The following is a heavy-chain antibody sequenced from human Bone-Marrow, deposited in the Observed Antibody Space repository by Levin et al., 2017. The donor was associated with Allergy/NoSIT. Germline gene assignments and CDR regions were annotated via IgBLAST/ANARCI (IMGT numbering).Heavy chain of an antibody. CDR1: GFTFSSYA. CDR3: AKGSYYYGSGRINFDS. D-gene: IGHD3-10*01. J-gene: IGHJ4*02. V-gene: IGHV3-23*01. Sequence: GGSLRLSCAASGFTFSSYAMSWVRQAPGKGLEWVSALSGSGGSTYYADSVKGRFTISRDNSKNTLYLQMNSLRAEDTAVYYCAKGSYYYGSGRINFDSWGQGTLVTVSS. CDR2: LSGSGGST.